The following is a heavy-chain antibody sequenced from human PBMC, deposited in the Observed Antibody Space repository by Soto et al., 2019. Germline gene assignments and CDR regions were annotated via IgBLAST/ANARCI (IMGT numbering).Heavy chain of an antibody. J-gene: IGHJ4*02. CDR2: INHSGST. CDR1: GGSFSGYY. Sequence: QVQLQQWGAGLLKPSETLSLTCAVYGGSFSGYYWSWLRQPPGKGLEWIGEINHSGSTNYNPSLKSRVTISVDTSKNQFSLKLSSLTAADTAVYYCARGPYCSSTSCFTGGGGAPLTMNYCGQGTLVTVSS. D-gene: IGHD2-2*02. CDR3: ARGPYCSSTSCFTGGGGAPLTMNY. V-gene: IGHV4-34*01.